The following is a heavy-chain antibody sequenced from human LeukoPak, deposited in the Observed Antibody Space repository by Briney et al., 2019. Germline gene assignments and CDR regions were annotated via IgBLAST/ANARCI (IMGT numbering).Heavy chain of an antibody. CDR3: ASGPREFTY. CDR2: IYPDDSDS. V-gene: IGHV5-51*01. CDR1: GYSFTNYW. D-gene: IGHD3-10*01. Sequence: GESLKISCTGSGYSFTNYWIGWVRQMPGKGLEWMGIIYPDDSDSTYSPSFQGQVTISADKSISTAYLQWSSLKASDTAMYYCASGPREFTYWGQGTLVTVSS. J-gene: IGHJ4*02.